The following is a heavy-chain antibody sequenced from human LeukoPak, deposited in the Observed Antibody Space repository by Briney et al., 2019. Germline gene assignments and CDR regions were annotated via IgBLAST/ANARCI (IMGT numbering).Heavy chain of an antibody. CDR3: ARDRYCIGGICYSGRFDP. V-gene: IGHV4-59*01. D-gene: IGHD2-15*01. CDR2: MYYSGST. Sequence: PSETLSLTCTVSGGSMNDYYWSWIRQPPGKVLQWIRYMYYSGSTNYNPSLQSRVSISIDTSKNQFSLKLSSVTAADTAVYYCARDRYCIGGICYSGRFDPWGRGTLVTVSS. CDR1: GGSMNDYY. J-gene: IGHJ5*02.